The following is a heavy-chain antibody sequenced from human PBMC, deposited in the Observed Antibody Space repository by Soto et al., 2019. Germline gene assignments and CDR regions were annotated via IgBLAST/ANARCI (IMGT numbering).Heavy chain of an antibody. D-gene: IGHD6-19*01. Sequence: QNTLKESGPTLVKPTQTLTLTCTFSGLSLSSPAVGVNWIRQPPGKALEWLALIYWDDDKQYSPSLRSRLTITKDTSKNQVVLTMTNMDPVDTATYYCAHGSGWLSDYWGQGTLVTVSS. J-gene: IGHJ4*02. CDR1: GLSLSSPAVG. CDR3: AHGSGWLSDY. V-gene: IGHV2-5*02. CDR2: IYWDDDK.